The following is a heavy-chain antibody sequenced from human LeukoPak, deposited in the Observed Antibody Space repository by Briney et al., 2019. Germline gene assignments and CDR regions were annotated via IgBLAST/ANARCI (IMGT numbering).Heavy chain of an antibody. CDR2: ISWNSGSI. J-gene: IGHJ6*02. V-gene: IGHV3-9*01. CDR3: AKDDSVGAYCSGGSCPPDGMDV. CDR1: GFTFDDYA. Sequence: GGSLRLSCAASGFTFDDYAMHWVRQAPGKGLEWVSGISWNSGSIGCADSVKGRFTISRDNAKNSLYLQMNSLRAEDTALYYCAKDDSVGAYCSGGSCPPDGMDVWGQGTTVTVSS. D-gene: IGHD2-15*01.